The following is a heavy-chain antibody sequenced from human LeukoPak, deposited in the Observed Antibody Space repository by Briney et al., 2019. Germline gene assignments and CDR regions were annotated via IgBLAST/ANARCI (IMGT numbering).Heavy chain of an antibody. V-gene: IGHV4-39*07. Sequence: PSETLSLTCTVSGGSISSSSYYWGWIRQPPGTGLEWIGSIYYSGSTYYDPSLKSRVTISVDTSKNQFSLKLSSVTAADTAVYYCARDVARNSSSWWDYYYYYYMDVWGKGTTVTVSS. CDR1: GGSISSSSYY. CDR3: ARDVARNSSSWWDYYYYYYMDV. D-gene: IGHD6-13*01. CDR2: IYYSGST. J-gene: IGHJ6*03.